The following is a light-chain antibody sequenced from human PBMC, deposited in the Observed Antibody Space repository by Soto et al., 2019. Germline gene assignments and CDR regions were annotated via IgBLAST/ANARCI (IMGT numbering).Light chain of an antibody. CDR3: QQGDSFLIS. Sequence: DIQMTQSPSSVSASVGDRVTITCRASQSISSWLAWYQQKPGTVPKLLIYAASSLQSGVPSRFSGSGVGTEFTLTITSLQPEDFGTYYCQQGDSFLISFGQGTRLEIK. J-gene: IGKJ5*01. V-gene: IGKV1-12*01. CDR2: AAS. CDR1: QSISSW.